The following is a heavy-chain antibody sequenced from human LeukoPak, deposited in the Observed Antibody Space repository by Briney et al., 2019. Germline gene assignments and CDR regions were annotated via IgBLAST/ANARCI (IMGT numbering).Heavy chain of an antibody. CDR3: ARNADMYYYVDN. D-gene: IGHD3-10*01. CDR1: SGSISSSGYY. CDR2: IYYSGST. Sequence: PSQTLSLTCTVSSGSISSSGYYCSWIRQHPGKGLEWIGCIYYSGSTYYNPSLKSRVTISVDTSKNQFSLSLSSVTAAATAVYYCARNADMYYYVDNWGQGTLVTVSS. V-gene: IGHV4-31*03. J-gene: IGHJ4*02.